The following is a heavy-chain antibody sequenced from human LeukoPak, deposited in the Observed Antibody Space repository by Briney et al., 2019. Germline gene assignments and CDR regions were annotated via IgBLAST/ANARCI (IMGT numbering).Heavy chain of an antibody. CDR1: AATFSSYA. Sequence: SVKLTCNASAATFSSYAISRIRQPPGQGLEWMGRIIPNFGTANYAQKFQGRVTITADKSTSTAYMELSSLRSDDTGVYYCAGVPVPSLGLRPPLYYMDVWGKGTTVTVSS. CDR3: AGVPVPSLGLRPPLYYMDV. D-gene: IGHD3-16*01. CDR2: IIPNFGTA. V-gene: IGHV1-69*06. J-gene: IGHJ6*03.